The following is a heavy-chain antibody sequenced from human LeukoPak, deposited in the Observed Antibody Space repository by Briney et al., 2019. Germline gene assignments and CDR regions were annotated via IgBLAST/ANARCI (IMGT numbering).Heavy chain of an antibody. V-gene: IGHV1-18*01. Sequence: ASVKVACKASGYTFTSYGISWVRQAPGQGLEWMGWISAYNGNTNYAQKLQGRVTMTTDTSTSTAYMELRSLRSDDTAVYYCARDFLGYSYGYEVDYWGQGTLVTVSS. CDR2: ISAYNGNT. CDR1: GYTFTSYG. CDR3: ARDFLGYSYGYEVDY. D-gene: IGHD5-18*01. J-gene: IGHJ4*02.